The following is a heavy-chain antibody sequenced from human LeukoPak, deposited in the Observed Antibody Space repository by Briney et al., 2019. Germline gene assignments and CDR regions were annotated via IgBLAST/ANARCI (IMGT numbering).Heavy chain of an antibody. CDR2: IYYTGTT. J-gene: IGHJ4*02. Sequence: SETLSLTCTVSGGSISSYYWSWIRQPPGRGLEWIGSIYYTGTTFDNPSLKSRVTLSVGTSKNQFSLRLTSVTAADTAFYYCAREEYSSDWYGHDSWGQGTLVTVSS. D-gene: IGHD6-13*01. CDR3: AREEYSSDWYGHDS. CDR1: GGSISSYY. V-gene: IGHV4-59*04.